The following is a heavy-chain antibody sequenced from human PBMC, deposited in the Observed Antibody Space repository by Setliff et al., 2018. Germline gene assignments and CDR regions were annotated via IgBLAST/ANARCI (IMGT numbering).Heavy chain of an antibody. J-gene: IGHJ6*03. CDR2: IYTSGST. Sequence: PSETLSLTCTVSGGPISSGSYYWSWIRQPAGKGLEWIGHIYTSGSTNYNPSLKSRVTISVDTSKNQFSLKLSSVTAADTAVYYCARVDYSPINYYYYYMDVWGKGTTVTVSS. CDR1: GGPISSGSYY. V-gene: IGHV4-61*09. D-gene: IGHD4-4*01. CDR3: ARVDYSPINYYYYYMDV.